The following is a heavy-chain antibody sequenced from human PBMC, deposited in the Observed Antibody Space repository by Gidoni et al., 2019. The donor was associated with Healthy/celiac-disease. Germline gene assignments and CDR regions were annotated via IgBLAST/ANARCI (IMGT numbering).Heavy chain of an antibody. D-gene: IGHD3-3*01. CDR2: ISGSGGST. CDR3: AKAPDFWSGYYTY. Sequence: EVQLLESGGGLVQPGGALRRSCAASGCTFSSYAMSWVRQAPGTGLEWVSAISGSGGSTYYADSVKGRFTISRDNSKNTLYLQMNSLRAEDTAVYYCAKAPDFWSGYYTYWGQGTLVTVSS. CDR1: GCTFSSYA. V-gene: IGHV3-23*01. J-gene: IGHJ4*02.